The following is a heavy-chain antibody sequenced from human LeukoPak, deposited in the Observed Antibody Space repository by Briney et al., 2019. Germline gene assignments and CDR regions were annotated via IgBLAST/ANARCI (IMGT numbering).Heavy chain of an antibody. Sequence: GGSLRLSCAASGFTFSNYGMHWVRQAPGNGLEWVAFIRNDGNTQYYADSVKGRFTISRDNSKNTLYLHMNSLTAEDTAVYYCAKGKDCSGGSCYVDYWGQGTLVTVSS. V-gene: IGHV3-30*02. J-gene: IGHJ4*02. CDR3: AKGKDCSGGSCYVDY. D-gene: IGHD2-15*01. CDR1: GFTFSNYG. CDR2: IRNDGNTQ.